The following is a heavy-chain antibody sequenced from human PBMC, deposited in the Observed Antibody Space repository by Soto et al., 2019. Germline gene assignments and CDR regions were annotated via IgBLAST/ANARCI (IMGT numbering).Heavy chain of an antibody. CDR2: IYWNDDK. D-gene: IGHD1-26*01. CDR1: GFSLSTSGVG. V-gene: IGHV2-5*01. Sequence: QITLKESGPTLVKPTQTLTLTCTFSGFSLSTSGVGVGWIRQPPGKALEWLALIYWNDDKRYSPSLKSRLTITKDTSKNQVVLTMTNMDPVDTATYYCAHRRGGATTDYFDYWGQGTLVTVSS. J-gene: IGHJ4*02. CDR3: AHRRGGATTDYFDY.